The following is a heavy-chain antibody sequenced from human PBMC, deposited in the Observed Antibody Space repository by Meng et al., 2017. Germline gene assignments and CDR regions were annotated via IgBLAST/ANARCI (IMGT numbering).Heavy chain of an antibody. Sequence: QGWPVQSGAEVKKPGASVKVDCKASGYTFTGYYMHWVRQAPGQGLEWMGRINPNSGGTNYAQKFQGRVTMTRDTSISTAYMELSRLRSDDTAVYYCARGYSSSWYTDYWGQGTLVTVSS. D-gene: IGHD6-13*01. CDR3: ARGYSSSWYTDY. CDR1: GYTFTGYY. V-gene: IGHV1-2*06. J-gene: IGHJ4*02. CDR2: INPNSGGT.